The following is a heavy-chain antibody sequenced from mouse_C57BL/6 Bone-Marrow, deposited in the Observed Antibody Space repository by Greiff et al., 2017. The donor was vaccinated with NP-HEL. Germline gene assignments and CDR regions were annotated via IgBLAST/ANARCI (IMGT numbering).Heavy chain of an antibody. CDR1: GYTFTDYY. CDR2: INPYNGGT. Sequence: VQLKQSGPVLVKPGASVKMSCKASGYTFTDYYMNWVKQSHGKSLEWIGVINPYNGGTSYNQKFKGKATLTVDKSSSTAYMELNSLTSEDSAVYYCARWGTGTRAYWGQGTLVTVSA. V-gene: IGHV1-19*01. D-gene: IGHD4-1*01. CDR3: ARWGTGTRAY. J-gene: IGHJ3*01.